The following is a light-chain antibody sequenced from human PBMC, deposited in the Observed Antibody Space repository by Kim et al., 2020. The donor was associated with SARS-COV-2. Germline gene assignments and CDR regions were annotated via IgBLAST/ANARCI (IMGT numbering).Light chain of an antibody. Sequence: QAITSSCTGTSSDVGSYNLVSWYQQHPGKAPKLMIFEVSERPSGVSNRFSGSKSGNTASPTISGLQAEDEADYYCCSYAGSSTFVVFGGGTQLTVL. J-gene: IGLJ2*01. V-gene: IGLV2-23*02. CDR2: EVS. CDR1: SSDVGSYNL. CDR3: CSYAGSSTFVV.